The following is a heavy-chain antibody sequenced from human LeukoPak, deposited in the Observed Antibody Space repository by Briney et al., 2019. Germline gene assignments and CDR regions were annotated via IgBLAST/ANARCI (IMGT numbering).Heavy chain of an antibody. V-gene: IGHV1-24*01. CDR2: FDPEDGET. Sequence: GASVKVSCKASGYTFSSYFMYWVRQAPGKGLEWMGGFDPEDGETIYAQKFQGRVTMTEDTSTDTAYMELSSLRSEDTAVYYCATGHFDWLLYSFDYWGQGTLVTVSS. J-gene: IGHJ4*02. CDR1: GYTFSSYF. D-gene: IGHD3-9*01. CDR3: ATGHFDWLLYSFDY.